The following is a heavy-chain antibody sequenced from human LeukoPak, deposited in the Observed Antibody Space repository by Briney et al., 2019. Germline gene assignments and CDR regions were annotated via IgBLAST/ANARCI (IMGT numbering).Heavy chain of an antibody. D-gene: IGHD6-13*01. V-gene: IGHV4-34*01. CDR1: GGSFSGYY. CDR3: ARRSSWTNYEYFQH. CDR2: INHSGST. Sequence: SETLSLTCAVYGGSFSGYYWSWIRQPPGKGLEWIGEINHSGSTNYNPSLKSRVTISVDTSKNQFYLKLSSVTAADTAVYYCARRSSWTNYEYFQHWGQGTLVTVSS. J-gene: IGHJ1*01.